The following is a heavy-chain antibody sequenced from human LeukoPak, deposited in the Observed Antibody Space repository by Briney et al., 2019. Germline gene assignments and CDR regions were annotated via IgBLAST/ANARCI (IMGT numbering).Heavy chain of an antibody. CDR2: IRSKAYGGTT. CDR3: TRGGGVAVVPASARNYYYMDV. Sequence: GGSLRLSRTASGFTFGDYAMSWVRQAPGKGLEWVGFIRSKAYGGTTEYAASVKGRFTISRDDSKSIAYLQMNSLKTEDTAVYYCTRGGGVAVVPASARNYYYMDVWGKGTTVTVSS. J-gene: IGHJ6*03. CDR1: GFTFGDYA. V-gene: IGHV3-49*04. D-gene: IGHD2-2*01.